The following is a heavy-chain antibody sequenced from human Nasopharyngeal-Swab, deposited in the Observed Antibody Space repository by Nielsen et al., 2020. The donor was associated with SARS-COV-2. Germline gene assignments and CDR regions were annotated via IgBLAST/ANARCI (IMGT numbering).Heavy chain of an antibody. CDR3: ARGGTGHFPLGRCGY. Sequence: GGSLRLSCVASGFTFSSYWMHWVRHTPEKGLVWVSRISEGGSNTDYADSVKGRFTISRDNTRNTLYLQMNSLRAEDAAVYYCARGGTGHFPLGRCGYWGQGTLVTVSS. D-gene: IGHD3/OR15-3a*01. CDR2: ISEGGSNT. V-gene: IGHV3-74*01. J-gene: IGHJ4*02. CDR1: GFTFSSYW.